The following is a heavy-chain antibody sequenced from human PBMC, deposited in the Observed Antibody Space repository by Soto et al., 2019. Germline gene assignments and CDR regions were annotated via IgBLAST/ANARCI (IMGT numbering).Heavy chain of an antibody. J-gene: IGHJ6*02. V-gene: IGHV1-69*12. CDR2: IIPIFGTA. CDR3: ARHRRKWELPNYYYYGMDV. D-gene: IGHD1-26*01. CDR1: GGTFSSYA. Sequence: QVQLVQSGAEVKKPGSSVKVSCKASGGTFSSYAISWVRQAPGQGLEWMGGIIPIFGTANYAQKFQGRVTITADESTSTAYMGLSSLRSEDTAVYYCARHRRKWELPNYYYYGMDVWGQGTTVTVSS.